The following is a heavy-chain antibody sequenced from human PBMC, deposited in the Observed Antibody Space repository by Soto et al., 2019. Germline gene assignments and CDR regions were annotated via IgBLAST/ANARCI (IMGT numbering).Heavy chain of an antibody. V-gene: IGHV3-74*01. Sequence: EVQLVESGGGLVQPGESLRLSCAASGFTFSYYWMHWVRQAPAKGLVWVSRIHSDGSSTTYADSVKGRFTISRDNARNTVYLQMNSLRVEDTAVYYCARGDRGAFDLWGQGTVVTVSS. J-gene: IGHJ3*01. CDR1: GFTFSYYW. CDR3: ARGDRGAFDL. D-gene: IGHD1-26*01. CDR2: IHSDGSST.